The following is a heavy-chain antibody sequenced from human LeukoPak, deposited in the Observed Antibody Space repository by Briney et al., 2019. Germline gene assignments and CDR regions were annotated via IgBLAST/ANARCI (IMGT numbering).Heavy chain of an antibody. CDR1: GFTFSSYW. J-gene: IGHJ4*02. CDR2: IKQDGTEE. Sequence: GGSLRLSCAASGFTFSSYWMSWVRQAPGKGLEWVANIKQDGTEEYYVDSVKGRFTISRDNAKNSLYLQTNSLRADDTAVYYCARWEGNGYYFDYRGQGTLVTVSS. CDR3: ARWEGNGYYFDY. V-gene: IGHV3-7*01. D-gene: IGHD3-22*01.